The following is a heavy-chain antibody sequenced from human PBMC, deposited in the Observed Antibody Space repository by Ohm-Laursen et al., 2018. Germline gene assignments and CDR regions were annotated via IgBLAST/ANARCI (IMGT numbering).Heavy chain of an antibody. J-gene: IGHJ4*02. CDR3: ARAGDIVATNFDY. V-gene: IGHV6-1*01. D-gene: IGHD5-12*01. CDR2: TYYRSKRHN. Sequence: TQTLTLTRAISGDSVSSKSATWNWIRQSPSRGLEWLGRTYYRSKRHNDYGPSVKSRITINPDTSKNQFSLQLKSVTPEDTAVYYCARAGDIVATNFDYWGQGTLVTVSS. CDR1: GDSVSSKSAT.